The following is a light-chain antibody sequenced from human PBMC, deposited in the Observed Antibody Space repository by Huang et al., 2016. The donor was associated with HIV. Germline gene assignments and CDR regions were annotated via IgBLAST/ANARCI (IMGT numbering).Light chain of an antibody. J-gene: IGKJ3*01. V-gene: IGKV1-9*01. CDR3: LQLNSYPGT. CDR1: QDISSN. CDR2: AAS. Sequence: IQLTQSPSSLSVSVGDRVTIACRASQDISSNLAWYQQKPGKAPNLLIYAASTLESGVPSRFSGGGSGTDFTLTINNLQPEDFATYYCLQLNSYPGTFGPGTNVDV.